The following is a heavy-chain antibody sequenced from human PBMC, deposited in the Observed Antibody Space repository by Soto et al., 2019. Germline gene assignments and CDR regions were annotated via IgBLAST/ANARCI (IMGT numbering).Heavy chain of an antibody. D-gene: IGHD3-22*01. V-gene: IGHV1-69*01. Sequence: QVHLVQSGAEVKKPGSSVKVSCKASGGTFSSYAISWVRQAPGQGLEWMGGFIPIFGTTNYAQKFQGRVTITAVESTSTAYMELSSLRSEDTAVYYCTRDRGRRYNDGRGYYYSAYWGQGTLVTVSS. CDR2: FIPIFGTT. CDR1: GGTFSSYA. J-gene: IGHJ4*02. CDR3: TRDRGRRYNDGRGYYYSAY.